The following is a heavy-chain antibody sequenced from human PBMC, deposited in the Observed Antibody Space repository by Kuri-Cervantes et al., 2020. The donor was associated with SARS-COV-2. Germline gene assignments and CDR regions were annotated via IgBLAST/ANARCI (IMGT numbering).Heavy chain of an antibody. CDR3: ARDLLLYYDSSGYHNWFDP. CDR2: INHSGST. Sequence: SQTLSLTCAVYGGSFSGYYWSWIRQPPGKGLEWIGEINHSGSTNYNPSLKSRVTISVDTSRNQFSLKLSSVTAADTAVHYCARDLLLYYDSSGYHNWFDPWGQGTLVTVSS. D-gene: IGHD3-22*01. V-gene: IGHV4-34*01. CDR1: GGSFSGYY. J-gene: IGHJ5*02.